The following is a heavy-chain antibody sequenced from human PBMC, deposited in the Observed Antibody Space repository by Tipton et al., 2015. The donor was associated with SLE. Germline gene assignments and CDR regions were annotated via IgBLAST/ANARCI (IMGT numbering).Heavy chain of an antibody. V-gene: IGHV4-59*11. CDR1: GDSIRVHY. CDR2: IYYTGNT. CDR3: ATDHWNQGTFDI. J-gene: IGHJ3*02. D-gene: IGHD1-1*01. Sequence: TLSLTCSVSGDSIRVHYWSWIRQAPGKGLEWLGYIYYTGNTKYSPSLNSRLTLSLDTSTNQLSLSLSSVSAADTAVYYCATDHWNQGTFDIWGQGTMVTVSS.